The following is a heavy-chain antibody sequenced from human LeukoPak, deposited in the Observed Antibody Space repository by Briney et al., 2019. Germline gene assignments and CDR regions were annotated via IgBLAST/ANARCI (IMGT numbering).Heavy chain of an antibody. CDR2: IRYDGSKK. D-gene: IGHD5-12*01. J-gene: IGHJ6*03. CDR1: GFTFRSYG. V-gene: IGHV3-30*02. Sequence: GGSLRLSCAASGFTFRSYGMHWVRQAPGKGLEWVTFIRYDGSKKYYADSVKGRFTISRDNSKNTLYLQMNSLRAEDTALYYCARVVATMDYYYYMDVWGKGTTVTVSS. CDR3: ARVVATMDYYYYMDV.